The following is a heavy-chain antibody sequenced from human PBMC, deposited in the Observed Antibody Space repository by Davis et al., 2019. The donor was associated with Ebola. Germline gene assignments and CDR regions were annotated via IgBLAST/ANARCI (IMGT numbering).Heavy chain of an antibody. CDR3: VKGDIVLVPAAKYYYYYGMDV. CDR2: ISSSSSYI. Sequence: GGSLRLSCAASGFTFSSYSMNWVRQAPGKGLEWVSSISSSSSYIYYADSVKGRFTISRDNSKNTLYLQMSSLRAEDTAVYYCVKGDIVLVPAAKYYYYYGMDVWGQGTTVTVSS. J-gene: IGHJ6*02. V-gene: IGHV3-21*01. D-gene: IGHD2-2*01. CDR1: GFTFSSYS.